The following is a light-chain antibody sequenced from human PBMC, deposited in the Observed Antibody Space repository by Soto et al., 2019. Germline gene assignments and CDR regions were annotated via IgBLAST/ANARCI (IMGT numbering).Light chain of an antibody. CDR3: TSYGGSNNLV. V-gene: IGLV2-8*01. CDR1: SSDVGGYNY. J-gene: IGLJ2*01. Sequence: QSVLTQPPSASGSPGQSVAISCTGTSSDVGGYNYVSWYQQHPGKAPKLMISEVSKRPSGVPDRFSGSKSGNTASLTVSGLQAEDEADYYCTSYGGSNNLVFGGGTKLIVL. CDR2: EVS.